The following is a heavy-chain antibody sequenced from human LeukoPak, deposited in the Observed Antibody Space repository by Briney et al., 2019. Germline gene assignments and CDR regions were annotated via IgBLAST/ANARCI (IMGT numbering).Heavy chain of an antibody. J-gene: IGHJ4*02. V-gene: IGHV1-24*01. D-gene: IGHD6-19*01. CDR2: FDPEDSET. CDR3: ASPSIAVAGFDY. Sequence: ASVKVSCKVSGYTLTELSMHWVRQAPGKGLEWMGGFDPEDSETIYAQKFQGRVTMTEDTSTDTAYMELSSLRSEDTAVYYCASPSIAVAGFDYWGQGTLVTVSS. CDR1: GYTLTELS.